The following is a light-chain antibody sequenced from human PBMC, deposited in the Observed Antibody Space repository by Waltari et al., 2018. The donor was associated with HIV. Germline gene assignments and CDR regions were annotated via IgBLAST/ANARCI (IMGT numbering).Light chain of an antibody. J-gene: IGLJ3*02. CDR2: EVF. CDR3: SSYTVRNTWV. Sequence: QSALTQPASVSAYPGQSITISCTGSSSDFRDFKYVSWYQHHPGKAPKLMIFEVFNRPAGVSVRFSGSKSGNTASLTISGLQTEDEADYYCSSYTVRNTWVFGGGTKLTVL. CDR1: SSDFRDFKY. V-gene: IGLV2-14*01.